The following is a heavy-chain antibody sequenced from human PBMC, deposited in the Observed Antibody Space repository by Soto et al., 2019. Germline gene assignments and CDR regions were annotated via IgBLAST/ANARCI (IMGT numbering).Heavy chain of an antibody. Sequence: QVQLVQSGAEVKKPGASVKVSCKASGYTFTGYYMHWVRQAPGQGLEWMGWINPNSGGTNYAQKFQGMVTRTRDTSNNTAYMELSRLRSDDTAVYYCATGGGYSGYDPPLDYWGQGTLVTVSS. J-gene: IGHJ4*02. CDR3: ATGGGYSGYDPPLDY. D-gene: IGHD5-12*01. V-gene: IGHV1-2*02. CDR2: INPNSGGT. CDR1: GYTFTGYY.